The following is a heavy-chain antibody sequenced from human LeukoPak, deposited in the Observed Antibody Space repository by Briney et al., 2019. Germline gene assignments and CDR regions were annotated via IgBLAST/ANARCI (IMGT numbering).Heavy chain of an antibody. D-gene: IGHD3-3*01. Sequence: GGSLRLSCAASGFTVSSNYMSWVRQAPGKGLEWVSVIYSGGSTYYADSVKGRFTISRDNSKNTLYLQVNSLRAEDTAVYYCARGDFWSGYPTYWGQGTLVTVSS. CDR3: ARGDFWSGYPTY. CDR1: GFTVSSNY. CDR2: IYSGGST. V-gene: IGHV3-53*01. J-gene: IGHJ4*02.